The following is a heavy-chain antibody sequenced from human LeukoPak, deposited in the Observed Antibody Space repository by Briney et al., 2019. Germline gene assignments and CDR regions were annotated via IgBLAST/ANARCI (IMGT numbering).Heavy chain of an antibody. CDR3: ARDRRLHRRGYFDY. CDR1: GFTFSSYA. CDR2: ISYDGSNK. Sequence: GGSLRLSCAASGFTFSSYAMHWVRQAPGKGLEWVAVISYDGSNKYYADSVKGRFTISRDNSKNTLYLQMNSLRAEDTAVYYCARDRRLHRRGYFDYWGQGTLVTVSS. J-gene: IGHJ4*02. D-gene: IGHD4-17*01. V-gene: IGHV3-30-3*01.